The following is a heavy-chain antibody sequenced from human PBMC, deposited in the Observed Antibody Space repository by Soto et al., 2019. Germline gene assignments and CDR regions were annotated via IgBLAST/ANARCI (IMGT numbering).Heavy chain of an antibody. J-gene: IGHJ6*02. V-gene: IGHV4-4*07. CDR3: ARESEIHYYYYYGMDV. Sequence: QVQLQESGPGLVKPSETLSLTCTVSGGSISSYYWSWIRRPAGKGLEWIGRSYTSGSTNYNPSLKSRVTMSVDTSKNQFSLKLSSVTAADTAVYYCARESEIHYYYYYGMDVWGQGTTVTVSS. CDR2: SYTSGST. CDR1: GGSISSYY.